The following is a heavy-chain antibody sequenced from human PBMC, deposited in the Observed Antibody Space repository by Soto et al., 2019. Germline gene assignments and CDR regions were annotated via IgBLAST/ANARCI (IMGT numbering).Heavy chain of an antibody. Sequence: GASVKVSCKASGYTFTSYGISWVRQAPGQGLEWMGWISAYNGNTNYAQKLQGRVTMTTDTSTSTAYMELRSLRSDDTAVYYCARDSFTMVRGVIITNNWVDPWGQGTLVTISS. CDR1: GYTFTSYG. J-gene: IGHJ5*02. CDR3: ARDSFTMVRGVIITNNWVDP. V-gene: IGHV1-18*01. CDR2: ISAYNGNT. D-gene: IGHD3-10*01.